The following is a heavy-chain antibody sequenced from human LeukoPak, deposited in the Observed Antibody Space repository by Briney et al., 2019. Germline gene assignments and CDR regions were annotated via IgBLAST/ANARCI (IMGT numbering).Heavy chain of an antibody. CDR2: FYTSGST. D-gene: IGHD6-13*01. CDR3: ARVAAAGTNDAFDI. Sequence: SETLSPTCTVSGGSISSYYWSWIRQPAGKGLEWIGRFYTSGSTNYNPSLKSRVTMSVDTSKNQFSLKLSSVTAADTAVYYCARVAAAGTNDAFDIWGQGTMVTVSS. CDR1: GGSISSYY. V-gene: IGHV4-4*07. J-gene: IGHJ3*02.